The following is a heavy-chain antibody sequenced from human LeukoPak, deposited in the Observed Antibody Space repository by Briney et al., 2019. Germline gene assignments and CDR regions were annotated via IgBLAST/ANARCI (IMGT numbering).Heavy chain of an antibody. CDR1: GGSFSGYY. Sequence: SSETLSLTCAVYGGSFSGYYWSWIRQPAGKGLEWIGRIYTSGSTNYNPSLKSRVTMSVDTSKNQFSLKLSSVTAADTAVYYCARKGPWYFDLWGRGTLVTVSS. J-gene: IGHJ2*01. V-gene: IGHV4-59*10. CDR3: ARKGPWYFDL. CDR2: IYTSGST.